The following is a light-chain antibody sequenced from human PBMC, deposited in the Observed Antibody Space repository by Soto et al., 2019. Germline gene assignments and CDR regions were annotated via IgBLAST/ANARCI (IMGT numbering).Light chain of an antibody. Sequence: QSVLTQPPSASGTPGQRVTISCSGSSSNIGSNYVYWYQQLPGTAPKLLIYRNNQRPSGVPDRFSGSKSGTSASLAISGLRSDDQADYHCAAWDDSLSGPVFGGGTKVTVL. CDR1: SSNIGSNY. CDR2: RNN. J-gene: IGLJ2*01. CDR3: AAWDDSLSGPV. V-gene: IGLV1-47*01.